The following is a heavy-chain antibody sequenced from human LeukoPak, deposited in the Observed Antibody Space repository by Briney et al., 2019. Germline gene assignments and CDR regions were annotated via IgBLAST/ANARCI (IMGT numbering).Heavy chain of an antibody. D-gene: IGHD3-10*01. J-gene: IGHJ3*02. V-gene: IGHV1-2*02. Sequence: ASVNVSCKVSGYTFTDFYIHWMRQAAGQGPERLACINPNTGGTNYARKFQGRVTTTRDTSINTVYMELSRLTSDDTAVYYCARGPSSGALDIWGQGTMVTVSS. CDR3: ARGPSSGALDI. CDR1: GYTFTDFY. CDR2: INPNTGGT.